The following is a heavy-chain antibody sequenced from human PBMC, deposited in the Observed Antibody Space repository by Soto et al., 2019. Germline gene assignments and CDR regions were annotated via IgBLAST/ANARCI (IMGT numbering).Heavy chain of an antibody. CDR3: TRDRDYGGHLHAFDI. CDR2: IRSQAFGGTP. Sequence: GGSLRLSCAASGFTVSSNYMSWVRQAPGKGLEWVGFIRSQAFGGTPEYAASVKGRFTFSRDDSKSIAFLQMNSLKTEDTAVYHCTRDRDYGGHLHAFDIWGQGTMVNVS. CDR1: GFTVSSNY. J-gene: IGHJ3*02. V-gene: IGHV3-49*04. D-gene: IGHD2-21*02.